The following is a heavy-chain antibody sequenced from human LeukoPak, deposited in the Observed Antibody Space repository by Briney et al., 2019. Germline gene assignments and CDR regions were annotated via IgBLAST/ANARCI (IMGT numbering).Heavy chain of an antibody. CDR1: GGSFSGYY. CDR3: ARGIHRRPGY. J-gene: IGHJ4*02. CDR2: INHSGST. D-gene: IGHD6-6*01. V-gene: IGHV4-34*01. Sequence: SETLSLTCAVYGGSFSGYYWSWIRQPPGKGLEWIGEINHSGSTNYNPSLKSRVTISVDTSKNQFSLKLSSVTAADTAMYYCARGIHRRPGYWGQGTLVTVSS.